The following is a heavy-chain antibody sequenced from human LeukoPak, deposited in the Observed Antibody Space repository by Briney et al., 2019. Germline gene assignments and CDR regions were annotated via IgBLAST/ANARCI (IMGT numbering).Heavy chain of an antibody. CDR3: ARDSNTDWYFDL. CDR1: GFTFSSHW. J-gene: IGHJ2*01. CDR2: INNDGRST. Sequence: GGSLRLPCAASGFTFSSHWVHWVRQAPGKGLVWVSHINNDGRSTRYADSVKGRFTISRDNAKNTVYLQMNSLRVEDTAVYYCARDSNTDWYFDLWGRGTLVTVSS. D-gene: IGHD2-8*02. V-gene: IGHV3-74*01.